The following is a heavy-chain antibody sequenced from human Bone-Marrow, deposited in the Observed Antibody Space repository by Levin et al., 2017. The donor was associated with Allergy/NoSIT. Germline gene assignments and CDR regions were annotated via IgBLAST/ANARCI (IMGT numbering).Heavy chain of an antibody. CDR1: GYTFTSYD. CDR3: ARGEINIVVVPAAIGVTRRNWFDP. J-gene: IGHJ5*02. V-gene: IGHV1-8*01. D-gene: IGHD2-2*01. CDR2: MNPNSGNT. Sequence: ASVKVSCKASGYTFTSYDINWVRQATGQGLEWMGWMNPNSGNTGYAQKFQGRVTMTRNTSISTAYMELSSLRSEDTAVYYCARGEINIVVVPAAIGVTRRNWFDPWGQGTLVTVSS.